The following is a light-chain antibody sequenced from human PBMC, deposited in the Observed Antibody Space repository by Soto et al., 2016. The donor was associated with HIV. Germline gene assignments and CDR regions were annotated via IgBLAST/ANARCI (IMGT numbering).Light chain of an antibody. CDR1: QSISNW. CDR2: KAS. V-gene: IGKV1-5*03. CDR3: QQYDSYWRT. J-gene: IGKJ1*01. Sequence: DIQMTQSPSTLSASVGDRVTITCRASQSISNWLAWYQQKPGKSPRLLIYKASNLENGVPSRFSGSGSGTEFTLTISSLQPDDFATYYCQQYDSYWRTFGQGPRWKSN.